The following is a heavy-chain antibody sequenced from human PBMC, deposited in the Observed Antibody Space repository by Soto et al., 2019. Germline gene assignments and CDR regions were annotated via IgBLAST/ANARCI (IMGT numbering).Heavy chain of an antibody. V-gene: IGHV4-30-4*01. Sequence: QVQLRESGPGLVKPSQTLSLTCSVSGASVAGGYYYWSWVRQPPGKGLEWIGYIPSRGRPFYNPSLTSRGTISADTYTNQLSLQLTSVTAADTAVYYCARDTYSGYDFGLWGQGTLVTVSS. CDR3: ARDTYSGYDFGL. J-gene: IGHJ5*02. CDR1: GASVAGGYYY. CDR2: IPSRGRP. D-gene: IGHD5-12*01.